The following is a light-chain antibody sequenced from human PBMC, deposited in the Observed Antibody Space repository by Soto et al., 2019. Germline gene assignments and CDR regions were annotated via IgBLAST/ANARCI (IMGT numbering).Light chain of an antibody. CDR1: QSLLHSNGYNY. Sequence: DIVMTQSPLSLPVTPGEPASISCRSSQSLLHSNGYNYLDWYLQRPGQPPQLLIYLGSYRASGVTDRFSGSGSGTDVTLKISRVEAEDVGVYYCMQALQAPRTFGQGTKVEIK. CDR3: MQALQAPRT. V-gene: IGKV2-28*01. J-gene: IGKJ1*01. CDR2: LGS.